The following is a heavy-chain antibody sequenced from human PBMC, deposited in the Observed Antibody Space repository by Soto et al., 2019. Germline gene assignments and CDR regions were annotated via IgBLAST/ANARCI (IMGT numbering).Heavy chain of an antibody. D-gene: IGHD3-9*01. CDR2: IYHSGST. J-gene: IGHJ4*02. V-gene: IGHV4-4*02. CDR1: GGSISSSNW. CDR3: ASRYDILTGYSLPFAY. Sequence: SEALSLTCAVSGGSISSSNWWSWVRQPQGKGLEWIGEIYHSGSTNYNPSLKSRVTISVDKSKNQFSLKLSSVTAADTGVYYCASRYDILTGYSLPFAYWGQGTLVTVS.